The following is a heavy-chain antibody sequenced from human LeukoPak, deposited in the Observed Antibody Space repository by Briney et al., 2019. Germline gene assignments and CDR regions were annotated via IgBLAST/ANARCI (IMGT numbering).Heavy chain of an antibody. CDR1: GGSIRSSRDE. D-gene: IGHD6-19*01. J-gene: IGHJ4*02. V-gene: IGHV4-39*01. Sequence: PSETLSLTCTVSGGSIRSSRDEWGWIRQPPGKGLEWIGSIYYSGSTYYNPSLKSRVTLSVDTSKNQFSLKPSSVTAADTAVYYCARHVEIAVAGPIDYWGQGTLVTVSS. CDR3: ARHVEIAVAGPIDY. CDR2: IYYSGST.